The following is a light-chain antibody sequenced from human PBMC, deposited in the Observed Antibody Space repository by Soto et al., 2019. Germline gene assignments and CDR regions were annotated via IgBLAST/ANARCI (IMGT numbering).Light chain of an antibody. J-gene: IGLJ2*01. CDR1: SSDVGTYNY. V-gene: IGLV2-14*01. CDR3: SSYTNGNTAVV. Sequence: QSALAQPASVSGSPGQSITISCTGSSSDVGTYNYVSWYRQHPGKAPKLMLFEVINRPSGISNRFSGSKSGNTASLTISGLQSEDEAVYYCSSYTNGNTAVVFGGGTKLTVL. CDR2: EVI.